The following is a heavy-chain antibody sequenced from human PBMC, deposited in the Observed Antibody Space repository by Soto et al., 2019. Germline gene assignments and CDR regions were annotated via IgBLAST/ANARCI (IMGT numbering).Heavy chain of an antibody. Sequence: QVHLVQSGAEVKKPGASVKVSCKGSGYAFTTYGITWVRQAPGQGLEWMGWISAHNGNTNYAQKLQGRVTVTRDTFTSSAYMELRRLRSDDSAVYYFARGRYGDYWGQGALVTVSS. CDR3: ARGRYGDY. CDR2: ISAHNGNT. J-gene: IGHJ4*02. V-gene: IGHV1-18*01. D-gene: IGHD1-1*01. CDR1: GYAFTTYG.